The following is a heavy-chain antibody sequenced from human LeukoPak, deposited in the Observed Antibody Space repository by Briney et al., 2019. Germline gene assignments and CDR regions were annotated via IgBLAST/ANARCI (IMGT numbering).Heavy chain of an antibody. CDR1: GGSFSGYY. Sequence: KPSETLSLTCAVYGGSFSGYYWSWIRQPPGKGLEWIGEINHSGSTNYNPSLKSRVTISVDTSKNQFSLKLSSVTAADTAVYYCARHREYDYVWGSYRGTKNWFDPWGQGTLVTVSS. CDR2: INHSGST. CDR3: ARHREYDYVWGSYRGTKNWFDP. D-gene: IGHD3-16*02. J-gene: IGHJ5*02. V-gene: IGHV4-34*01.